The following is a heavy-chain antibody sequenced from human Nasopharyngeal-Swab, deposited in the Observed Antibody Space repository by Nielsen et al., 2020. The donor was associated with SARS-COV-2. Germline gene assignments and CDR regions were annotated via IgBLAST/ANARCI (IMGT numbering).Heavy chain of an antibody. D-gene: IGHD3-10*01. V-gene: IGHV3-23*01. CDR1: GFTFSSYA. CDR3: ARDPGRWVRGVYY. Sequence: GGSLRLSCAASGFTFSSYAMSWVRQAPGKGLEWVSAISGSGGSTYYADSVKGRFTISRDNAKNSLYLQMNSLRAEDTAVYYCARDPGRWVRGVYYWGQGTLVTVSS. CDR2: ISGSGGST. J-gene: IGHJ4*02.